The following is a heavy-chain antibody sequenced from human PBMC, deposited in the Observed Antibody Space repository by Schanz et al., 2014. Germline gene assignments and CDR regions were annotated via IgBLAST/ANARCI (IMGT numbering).Heavy chain of an antibody. V-gene: IGHV1-18*01. J-gene: IGHJ4*02. CDR3: ARDRRFFDRDDLYYVDS. D-gene: IGHD3-3*01. Sequence: QIQLVQSGPEVKKPGATVKVSCKASGYIFINSGISWVRQAPGQGLEWMGWISVYNHNKEYDQKFQGRFTMTTDTSTSTAYMALTDLRSDDTAVYYCARDRRFFDRDDLYYVDSWGQGTLITVSS. CDR1: GYIFINSG. CDR2: ISVYNHNK.